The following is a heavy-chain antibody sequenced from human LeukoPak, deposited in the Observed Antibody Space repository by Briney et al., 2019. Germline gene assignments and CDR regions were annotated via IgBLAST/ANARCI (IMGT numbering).Heavy chain of an antibody. CDR1: GFSFSSQT. Sequence: GGSLRLSCEASGFSFSSQTVHWVRQAPGKGLEWVAAISYDAIYRFYADFVKGRFAISRDNSKNTLYLQMNILRSEDTAVYYCTRNDNRLYYFDYWGQGTLVTVSS. D-gene: IGHD1-1*01. J-gene: IGHJ4*02. V-gene: IGHV3-30*09. CDR2: ISYDAIYR. CDR3: TRNDNRLYYFDY.